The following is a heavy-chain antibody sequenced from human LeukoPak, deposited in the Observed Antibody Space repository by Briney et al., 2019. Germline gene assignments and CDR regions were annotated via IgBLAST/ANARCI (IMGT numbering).Heavy chain of an antibody. D-gene: IGHD3-3*01. CDR2: IRVSGST. V-gene: IGHV3-23*01. CDR3: AKGDDFWSGTTAFDY. J-gene: IGHJ4*02. CDR1: GFTFSSYA. Sequence: GGSLRLSCTTSGFTFSSYALSWVRQAPGKGLEWVSGIRVSGSTYYPDSVTGRFTISRDNSENTRYLQMSGLRAEDTAIYYCAKGDDFWSGTTAFDYWGQGTLVTVSS.